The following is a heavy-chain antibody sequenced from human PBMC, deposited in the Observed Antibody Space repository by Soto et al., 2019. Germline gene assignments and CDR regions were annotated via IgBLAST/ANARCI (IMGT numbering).Heavy chain of an antibody. Sequence: GGSLRLSCAASGFTFSSYGMHWVRQAPGKGLEWVAVIWYDGSNKYYADSVKGRFTISRDNSKNTLYLQMNSLRAEDTAVYYCARDRHYSSTSCYVFNYMDVWGKGTTVTVSS. CDR3: ARDRHYSSTSCYVFNYMDV. V-gene: IGHV3-33*01. D-gene: IGHD2-2*01. CDR2: IWYDGSNK. J-gene: IGHJ6*03. CDR1: GFTFSSYG.